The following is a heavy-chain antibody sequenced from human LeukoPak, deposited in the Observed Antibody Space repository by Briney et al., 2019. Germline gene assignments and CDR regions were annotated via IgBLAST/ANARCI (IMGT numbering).Heavy chain of an antibody. D-gene: IGHD3-10*01. CDR2: ISPSGTVI. CDR3: ARDYNC. V-gene: IGHV3-11*01. Sequence: GGSLRLSCSASGFTFTDYYISWIRQAPGKGLEWVSYISPSGTVIYYGDSVKGRFTISRDNAKKSLYLQMNSLRAEDTAVYYCARDYNCWGQGTLVTVSS. J-gene: IGHJ4*02. CDR1: GFTFTDYY.